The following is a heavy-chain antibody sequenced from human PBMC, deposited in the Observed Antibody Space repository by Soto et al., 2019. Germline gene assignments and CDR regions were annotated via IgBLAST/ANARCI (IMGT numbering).Heavy chain of an antibody. CDR3: ARDRMPSVSGLDH. J-gene: IGHJ4*02. CDR1: GFTFRNYG. V-gene: IGHV3-33*01. CDR2: VWHDEINK. D-gene: IGHD2-2*01. Sequence: PWGSLRLSCAASGFTFRNYGMHFVGNAPGKGLEWVAAVWHDEINKYYADSMKGRFTISRDNSKNTLYLQVDSLRADDTAIYYCARDRMPSVSGLDHWGQGTLVTVSS.